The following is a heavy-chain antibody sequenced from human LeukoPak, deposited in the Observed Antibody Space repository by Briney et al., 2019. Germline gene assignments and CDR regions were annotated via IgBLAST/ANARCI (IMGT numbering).Heavy chain of an antibody. CDR2: IYYSGST. Sequence: PSETLSLTCTVSGVSISSYYWSWIRQPPGKGLEWIGYIYYSGSTNYNPSLKSRVTKSVDTSKNQFSLKLSSVTAADTAVYYCARGSKAAPGTFDYWGQGTLVTVSS. CDR1: GVSISSYY. CDR3: ARGSKAAPGTFDY. J-gene: IGHJ4*02. V-gene: IGHV4-59*01. D-gene: IGHD6-13*01.